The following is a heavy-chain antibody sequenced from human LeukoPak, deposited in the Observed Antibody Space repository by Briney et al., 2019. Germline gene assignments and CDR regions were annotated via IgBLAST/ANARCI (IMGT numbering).Heavy chain of an antibody. D-gene: IGHD5-24*01. V-gene: IGHV1-46*01. CDR2: INPSGGST. J-gene: IGHJ4*02. Sequence: ASVKVSCKASGYTFTSYYMHWVRQAPGQGLEWMGIINPSGGSTSYAQKFQGRVTMTRDTSTSTVYMELSSLRSEDTAVYYCARDIVGLSVEMATEVGDYWGQGTLVIVS. CDR1: GYTFTSYY. CDR3: ARDIVGLSVEMATEVGDY.